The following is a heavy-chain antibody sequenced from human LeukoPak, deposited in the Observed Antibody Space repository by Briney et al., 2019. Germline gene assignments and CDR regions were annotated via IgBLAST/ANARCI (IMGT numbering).Heavy chain of an antibody. Sequence: GGSLRLSCAASGFTFSSYSMNWVRQAPGKGLEWVSSISSSSSYIYYADSVKGRFTISRDDAKNSLYLQMNSLRAEDTAVYYCANHGSGYNFDYWGQGTLVTVSS. CDR3: ANHGSGYNFDY. CDR1: GFTFSSYS. CDR2: ISSSSSYI. V-gene: IGHV3-21*01. D-gene: IGHD5-12*01. J-gene: IGHJ4*02.